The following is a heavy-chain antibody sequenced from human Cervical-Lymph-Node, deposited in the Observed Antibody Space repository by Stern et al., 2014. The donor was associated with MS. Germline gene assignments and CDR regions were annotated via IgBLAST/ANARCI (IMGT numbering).Heavy chain of an antibody. V-gene: IGHV3-9*01. D-gene: IGHD6-19*01. CDR2: ISWNSGSI. Sequence: EVHLVESGGGLVQPGRSLRLSCAASGFTFDDYAMHWVRQAPGKGLEWVSSISWNSGSIGYADSVKGRFTISRDNAKNSLYLQMNSLRAEDTALYYCAKGRTGYSSVWYDYWGQGTQVTVSS. J-gene: IGHJ4*02. CDR1: GFTFDDYA. CDR3: AKGRTGYSSVWYDY.